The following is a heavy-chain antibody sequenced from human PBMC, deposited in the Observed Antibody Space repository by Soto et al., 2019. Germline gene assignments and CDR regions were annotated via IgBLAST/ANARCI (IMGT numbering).Heavy chain of an antibody. Sequence: QGQLVQSGGEVKKSGASVKVSCKASGYTFSRYGISWVRQAPGQGLEWMGWISGYNGDTNYAQKFQGRVTMTIDTSTTTAYMELRSLTSDDTAVYYCAKNGQPPYYYYGLDVWGQGTTVTGSS. CDR3: AKNGQPPYYYYGLDV. J-gene: IGHJ6*02. CDR2: ISGYNGDT. CDR1: GYTFSRYG. V-gene: IGHV1-18*01. D-gene: IGHD2-8*01.